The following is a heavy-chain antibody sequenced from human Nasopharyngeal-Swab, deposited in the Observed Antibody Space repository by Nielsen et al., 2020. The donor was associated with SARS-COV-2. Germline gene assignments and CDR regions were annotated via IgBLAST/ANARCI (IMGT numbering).Heavy chain of an antibody. J-gene: IGHJ5*02. D-gene: IGHD1-26*01. V-gene: IGHV4-34*01. CDR2: INHSGST. CDR3: ARGRVGATSKKNWFDP. Sequence: SETLSLTCAVSGGSISSGGYYWSWIRQPPGKGLEWIGEINHSGSTNYNPSLKSRVTISVDTSKNQFSLKLSSVTAADTAVYYCARGRVGATSKKNWFDPWGQGTLVTVSS. CDR1: GGSISSGGYY.